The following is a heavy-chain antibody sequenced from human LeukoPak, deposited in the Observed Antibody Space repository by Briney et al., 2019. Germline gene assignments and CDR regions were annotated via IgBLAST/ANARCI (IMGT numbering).Heavy chain of an antibody. V-gene: IGHV3-23*01. CDR2: ISGSGGST. J-gene: IGHJ3*02. CDR3: AKDRSYGSGSYWFWSDAFDI. CDR1: GFAFSSYA. Sequence: GGSLRLSCAASGFAFSSYAMSWVRQAPGKGLEWVSAISGSGGSTYYADSVKGRFTISRDNSKNTLYLQMNSLRAEDTAVYYCAKDRSYGSGSYWFWSDAFDIWGQGTMVTVSS. D-gene: IGHD3-10*01.